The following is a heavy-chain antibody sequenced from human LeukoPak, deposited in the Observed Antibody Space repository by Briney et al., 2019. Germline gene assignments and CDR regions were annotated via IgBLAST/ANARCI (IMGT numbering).Heavy chain of an antibody. CDR3: LAGGGY. V-gene: IGHV3-7*01. J-gene: IGHJ4*02. Sequence: PGGSLRLSCAASGLTFARLWMNWVRQAPGEGLEWVANINPAGSETYYVDSVKGRFTVSRDNARNSLYLQMNWLRGEDTAVYYCLAGGGYWGQGTLVSVSS. CDR2: INPAGSET. CDR1: GLTFARLW. D-gene: IGHD3-16*01.